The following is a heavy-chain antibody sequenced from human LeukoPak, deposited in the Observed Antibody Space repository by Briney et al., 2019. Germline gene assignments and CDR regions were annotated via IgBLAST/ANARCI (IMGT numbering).Heavy chain of an antibody. V-gene: IGHV3-66*02. D-gene: IGHD3-3*01. J-gene: IGHJ6*02. Sequence: GGSLRLSCAASGFTVSSNYMSWVRQAPRKGLEWVSVIYSGGSTYYADSVRGRFTISRDNSKNTLYLQMNSLRAEDMAVYYCARGGFLEWLYGMDVWGQGTTVTVSS. CDR2: IYSGGST. CDR3: ARGGFLEWLYGMDV. CDR1: GFTVSSNY.